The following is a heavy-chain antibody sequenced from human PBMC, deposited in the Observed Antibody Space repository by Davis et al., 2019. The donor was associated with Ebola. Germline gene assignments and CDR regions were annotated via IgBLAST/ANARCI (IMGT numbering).Heavy chain of an antibody. V-gene: IGHV4-59*01. J-gene: IGHJ5*02. Sequence: MPGGSLRLSCTVSGASISSSYWSWIRQPPGKGLEWIGNIYYNGNSNYNPSLKSRVTISVDTSKNQFSLKLSSVTAADTAVYYCARVDYDFWSGYYTGNWFDPWGQGTLVTVSS. CDR3: ARVDYDFWSGYYTGNWFDP. CDR1: GASISSSY. CDR2: IYYNGNS. D-gene: IGHD3-3*01.